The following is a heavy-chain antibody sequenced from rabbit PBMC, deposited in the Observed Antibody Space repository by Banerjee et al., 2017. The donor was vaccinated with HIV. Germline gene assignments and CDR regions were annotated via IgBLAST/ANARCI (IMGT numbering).Heavy chain of an antibody. CDR3: ARGGNL. V-gene: IGHV1S47*01. CDR1: GFDFSNYG. Sequence: QEHLVESGGGLVQPGGSLKVSCKASGFDFSNYGVSWVRQAPGKGLEWIGYIDPVFGSIHYASWVNGRFTISDHNAQNTLYLQLNSLTAADTATYFCARGGNLWGPGTLVTVS. J-gene: IGHJ4*01. CDR2: IDPVFGSI.